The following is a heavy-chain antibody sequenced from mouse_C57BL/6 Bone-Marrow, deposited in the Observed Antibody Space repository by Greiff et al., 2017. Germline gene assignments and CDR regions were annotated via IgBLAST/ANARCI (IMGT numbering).Heavy chain of an antibody. V-gene: IGHV14-2*01. CDR3: ARLRYPPYAMDY. Sequence: EVKLMESGAELVKPGASVKLSCTASGFNIKDYYMHWVKQRTEQGLEWIGRIDPEDGETKYAPKFQGKATITADTSSNTAHLQLSSLTSEDTAVYYCARLRYPPYAMDYWGQGTSVTVSS. D-gene: IGHD1-1*01. CDR1: GFNIKDYY. J-gene: IGHJ4*01. CDR2: IDPEDGET.